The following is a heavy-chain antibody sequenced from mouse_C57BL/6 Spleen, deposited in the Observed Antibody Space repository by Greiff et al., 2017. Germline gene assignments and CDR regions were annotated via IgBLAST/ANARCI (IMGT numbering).Heavy chain of an antibody. CDR2: IYPGSGNT. V-gene: IGHV1-76*01. CDR1: GYTFTDYY. D-gene: IGHD1-1*02. Sequence: QVQLQQSGAELVRPGASVKLSCKASGYTFTDYYIHWVKQRPGQGLEWIARIYPGSGNTNYNEKFKGKATLTAEKSSSTAYMQLSSLTSEDSAVYLGARCGSYEWYFDVWGTGTTVTVSS. CDR3: ARCGSYEWYFDV. J-gene: IGHJ1*03.